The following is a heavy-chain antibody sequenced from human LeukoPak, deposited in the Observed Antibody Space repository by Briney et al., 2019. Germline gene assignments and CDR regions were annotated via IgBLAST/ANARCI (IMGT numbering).Heavy chain of an antibody. CDR1: GFTFSSYA. Sequence: PGGSLRLSCAASGFTFSSYAMSWVRQALGKGLEWVSAISGSGGSTYYADSVKGRFTISRDNSKNTLYLQMNSLRAEDTAVYYCAKDIVATIPGYYFDYWGQGTLVTVSS. V-gene: IGHV3-23*01. CDR2: ISGSGGST. D-gene: IGHD5-12*01. J-gene: IGHJ4*02. CDR3: AKDIVATIPGYYFDY.